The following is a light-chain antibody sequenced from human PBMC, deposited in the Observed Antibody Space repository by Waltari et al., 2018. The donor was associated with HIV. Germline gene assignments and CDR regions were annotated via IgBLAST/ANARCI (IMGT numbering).Light chain of an antibody. CDR2: GNS. J-gene: IGLJ1*01. CDR3: QSHDSSLSGYV. CDR1: SPNIGDGYH. Sequence: QSVLTQPPSVSGAPGQRVTISCTGSSPNIGDGYHVHWYQQLPGTAPKLLIYGNSNRPSGVPDRFSGSKSGTSASLAITGLQAEDEADYYCQSHDSSLSGYVFGTGTKVTVL. V-gene: IGLV1-40*01.